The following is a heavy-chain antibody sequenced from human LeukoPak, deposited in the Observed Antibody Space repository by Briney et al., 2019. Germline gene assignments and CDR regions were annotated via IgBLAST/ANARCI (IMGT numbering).Heavy chain of an antibody. CDR2: IYPGDSDT. V-gene: IGHV5-51*01. D-gene: IGHD6-19*01. Sequence: GESLKISCKGSGYSFTSYWIGWVRQMPGKGLEWMGIIYPGDSDTRYSPSFQGQVTISADKSISTAYLQWSSLKASDTTMYYCARRITYSSGWYTNDYWGQGTLVTVSS. CDR1: GYSFTSYW. J-gene: IGHJ4*02. CDR3: ARRITYSSGWYTNDY.